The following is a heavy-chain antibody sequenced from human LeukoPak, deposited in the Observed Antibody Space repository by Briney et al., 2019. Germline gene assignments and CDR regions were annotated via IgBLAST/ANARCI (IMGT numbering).Heavy chain of an antibody. D-gene: IGHD1-7*01. CDR3: AREGMGTTFSAWFEP. CDR1: GFTFLDYY. V-gene: IGHV3-30*03. CDR2: VSSDGSID. J-gene: IGHJ5*02. Sequence: GGSLRLSCAASGFTFLDYYMSWIRQAPGKGLEWVAVVSSDGSIDYYADSLRGRFTVSRDNSKNTMFLQFNTLRPEDTAVYYCAREGMGTTFSAWFEPWGQGTLVTVSS.